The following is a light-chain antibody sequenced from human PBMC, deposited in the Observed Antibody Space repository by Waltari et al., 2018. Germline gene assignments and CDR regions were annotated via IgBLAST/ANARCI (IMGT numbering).Light chain of an antibody. CDR3: SAYTVGNTLYV. CDR1: GNDVGGYDY. V-gene: IGLV2-14*03. CDR2: DVG. Sequence: QSVLPQPASVSGSPGQSITLSCTGSGNDVGGYDYVSWYQQHPGKAPELLIYDVGRRPPGASTGFPGSKSGNTASLTIAGRQPEDEADYYCSAYTVGNTLYVFGTGTTVTVL. J-gene: IGLJ1*01.